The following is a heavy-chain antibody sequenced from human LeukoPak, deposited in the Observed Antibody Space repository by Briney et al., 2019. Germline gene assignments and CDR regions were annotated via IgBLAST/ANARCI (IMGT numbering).Heavy chain of an antibody. CDR1: GGSISSSIYY. CDR2: IKTDGSEK. V-gene: IGHV3-7*01. J-gene: IGHJ1*01. D-gene: IGHD4-11*01. Sequence: ETLSLTCIVSGGSISSSIYYWAWVRQAPGKGLEWVANIKTDGSEKHYADSVKGRFTISRDNAKNSLYLQMNSLRAEDTAVYYCATYSTRNAREFQSWGQGTLVTVSS. CDR3: ATYSTRNAREFQS.